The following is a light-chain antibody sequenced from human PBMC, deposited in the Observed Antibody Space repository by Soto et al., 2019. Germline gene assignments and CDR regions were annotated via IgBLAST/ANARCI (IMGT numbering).Light chain of an antibody. Sequence: EIVLTQSPATLSLSPGERATLSCRASQSISSNLAWYQQKPGQAPRLLIYDASNRATGLPARFSGSGSGTDFTLTISSLEPEDFAMYYCHQRNQFGQGTRLEIK. CDR1: QSISSN. CDR2: DAS. CDR3: HQRNQ. V-gene: IGKV3D-11*03. J-gene: IGKJ5*01.